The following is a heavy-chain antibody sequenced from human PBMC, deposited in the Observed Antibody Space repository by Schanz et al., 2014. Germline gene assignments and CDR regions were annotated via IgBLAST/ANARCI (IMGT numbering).Heavy chain of an antibody. D-gene: IGHD3-9*01. V-gene: IGHV3-23*04. CDR1: GFTFSSYG. CDR3: AYYDVLTGFEY. Sequence: VQLVESGGGVVQPGRSLRLSCAASGFTFSSYGMHWVRQAPGKGLEWVSAISGSGGSTYYSDSVKGRFTISRDNSKNTLYLQINNLRAEDTAVYYCAYYDVLTGFEYWGQGTQVTVSS. CDR2: ISGSGGST. J-gene: IGHJ4*02.